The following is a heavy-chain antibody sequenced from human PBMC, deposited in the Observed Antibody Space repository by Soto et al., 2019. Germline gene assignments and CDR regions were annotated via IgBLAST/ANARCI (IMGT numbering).Heavy chain of an antibody. CDR3: ASILPVSIRGVIITPRDNWFDP. J-gene: IGHJ5*02. Sequence: SETLSLTCTVSGGSISSSSYYWGWIRQPPGKGLEWIGSIYYSGSTYYNPSLKSRVTISVDTSKNQFSLKLSSVTAADTAVYYCASILPVSIRGVIITPRDNWFDPWGQGTLVTVSS. CDR2: IYYSGST. V-gene: IGHV4-39*01. D-gene: IGHD3-10*01. CDR1: GGSISSSSYY.